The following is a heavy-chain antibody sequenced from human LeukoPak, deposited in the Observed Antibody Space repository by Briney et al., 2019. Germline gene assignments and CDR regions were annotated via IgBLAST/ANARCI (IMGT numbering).Heavy chain of an antibody. CDR2: IIPIPGIA. CDR3: ARDWVPLAAAGHYYYGMDV. V-gene: IGHV1-69*04. Sequence: SVKVSCKASGGTFSSYAISWVRQAPGQGLEWMGRIIPIPGIANYAQKFQGRVTITADKSTGTAYMELSSLRSEDTAVYYCARDWVPLAAAGHYYYGMDVWGQGTTVTVSS. J-gene: IGHJ6*02. D-gene: IGHD6-13*01. CDR1: GGTFSSYA.